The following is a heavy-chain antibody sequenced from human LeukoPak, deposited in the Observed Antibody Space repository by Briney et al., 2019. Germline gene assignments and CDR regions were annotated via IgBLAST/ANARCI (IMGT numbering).Heavy chain of an antibody. V-gene: IGHV4-59*01. D-gene: IGHD6-6*01. J-gene: IGHJ5*02. Sequence: SETLSLTCTVSGGSISSYYWSWIRQPPGKGLEWIGYIYYSGSTNYNPSLKSRVTISVDTSKNQFSLKLSSVTAADTAVYYCARDREEYSSSGFDPWGQGTLVTVSS. CDR3: ARDREEYSSSGFDP. CDR2: IYYSGST. CDR1: GGSISSYY.